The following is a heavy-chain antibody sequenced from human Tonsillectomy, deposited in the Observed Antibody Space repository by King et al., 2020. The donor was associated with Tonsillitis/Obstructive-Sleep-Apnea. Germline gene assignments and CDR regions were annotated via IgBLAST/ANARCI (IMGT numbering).Heavy chain of an antibody. V-gene: IGHV1-18*01. CDR2: ISADNRYT. CDR3: EILWHVLYSFSTTNDY. D-gene: IGHD6-13*01. Sequence: QLVQSGAEVKKPGASVKVSCQASGYNFISYGISWVRQAPGQGLEWMGWISADNRYTDYAPNLQGRVTMTTDTSTSTVYMELRSLISDDTAVYYCEILWHVLYSFSTTNDYWGHGNLFTASS. J-gene: IGHJ4*01. CDR1: GYNFISYG.